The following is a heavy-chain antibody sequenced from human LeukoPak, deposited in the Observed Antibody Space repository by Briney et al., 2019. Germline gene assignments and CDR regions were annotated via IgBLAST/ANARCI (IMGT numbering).Heavy chain of an antibody. V-gene: IGHV3-33*06. Sequence: GGSLRLSCAASGFTFSSYGMHWVRQAPGKGLEGVAVIWYDGSNKYYADSVKGRFTISRDNSKYTLYLQMNSLRVEDTAVYYCAKGTYGDYAHFDYWGQGTLVTVSS. CDR1: GFTFSSYG. CDR2: IWYDGSNK. CDR3: AKGTYGDYAHFDY. D-gene: IGHD4-17*01. J-gene: IGHJ4*02.